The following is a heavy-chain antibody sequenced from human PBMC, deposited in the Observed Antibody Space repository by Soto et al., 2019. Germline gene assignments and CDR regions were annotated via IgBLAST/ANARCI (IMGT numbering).Heavy chain of an antibody. CDR1: GGSINSSSSF. D-gene: IGHD6-19*01. CDR2: IYYSGST. J-gene: IGHJ5*02. Sequence: SETLSLTCSVSGGSINSSSSFWGWVRQPPGKGQAWLGSIYYSGSTYYNPSLRSRVTISVDTSKNQFSLKLSSVTAADTAVFYCARHYSSGSRNWFDPWGQGTRVTVSS. V-gene: IGHV4-39*01. CDR3: ARHYSSGSRNWFDP.